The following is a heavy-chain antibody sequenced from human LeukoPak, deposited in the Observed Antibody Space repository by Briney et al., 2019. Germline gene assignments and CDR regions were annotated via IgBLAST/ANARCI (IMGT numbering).Heavy chain of an antibody. CDR3: APGAAMVGPYYFDH. CDR2: INPNSGGT. J-gene: IGHJ4*02. CDR1: GYTFTGHY. D-gene: IGHD5-18*01. V-gene: IGHV1-2*02. Sequence: ASVKVSCKASGYTFTGHYLHWVRQAPGQGLEWMGWINPNSGGTNYAQKFQGRVTMTRDTSISTAYMELSRLRSDDTAVYYCAPGAAMVGPYYFDHWGQGTLVTVSS.